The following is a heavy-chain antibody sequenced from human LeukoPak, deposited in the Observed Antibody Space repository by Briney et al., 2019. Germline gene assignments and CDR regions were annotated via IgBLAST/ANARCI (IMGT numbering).Heavy chain of an antibody. Sequence: PGRSLRLSCAASGYTFSSYGMHWVRQAPGKGLERVAVIWYDGSNKYYADSVKGRFTISRDNSKNTLYLQMNSLRAEDTAVYYCARDCSSTSCTAWGAFDIWGQGTMVTVSS. CDR2: IWYDGSNK. J-gene: IGHJ3*02. CDR3: ARDCSSTSCTAWGAFDI. CDR1: GYTFSSYG. V-gene: IGHV3-33*01. D-gene: IGHD2-2*01.